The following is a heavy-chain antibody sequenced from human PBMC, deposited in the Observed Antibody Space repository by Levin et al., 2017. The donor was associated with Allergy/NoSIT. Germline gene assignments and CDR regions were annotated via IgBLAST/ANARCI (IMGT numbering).Heavy chain of an antibody. V-gene: IGHV3-23*01. CDR2: ISGSGGST. J-gene: IGHJ3*02. CDR3: AKLLYGDYFNAFDI. D-gene: IGHD4-17*01. CDR1: GFTFSSYA. Sequence: GESLKISCAASGFTFSSYAMSWVRQAPGKGLEWVSAISGSGGSTYYADSVKGRFTISRDNSKNTLYLQMNSLRAEDTAVYYCAKLLYGDYFNAFDIWGQGTMVTVSS.